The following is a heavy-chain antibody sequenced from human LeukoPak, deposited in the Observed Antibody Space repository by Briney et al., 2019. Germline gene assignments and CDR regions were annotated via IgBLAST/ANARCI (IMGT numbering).Heavy chain of an antibody. Sequence: GRSLRLSCAASGFTFSSYGMHRVRQAPGKGLEWVAVISYDGSNKYYADSVKGRFTISRDNSKNTLYLQMNSLRAEDTAVYYCVTGRGSSQLYYYYYGMDVWGQGTTVTVSS. CDR2: ISYDGSNK. J-gene: IGHJ6*02. V-gene: IGHV3-30*03. CDR3: VTGRGSSQLYYYYYGMDV. D-gene: IGHD6-6*01. CDR1: GFTFSSYG.